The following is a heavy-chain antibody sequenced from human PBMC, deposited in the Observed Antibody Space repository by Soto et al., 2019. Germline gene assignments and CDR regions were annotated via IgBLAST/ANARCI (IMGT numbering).Heavy chain of an antibody. Sequence: EVQLVESGGGLVQPGGSLRLSCAASGFTSSSYWIHWVRHAPGKGLVWVSRISNDGSSTNYADSVKGRFTISRDNAKNKVYLQMNSLRAEDTAVYYCARDTYYYDSSDHFSADAFDIWGQGTIVTVSS. D-gene: IGHD3-22*01. CDR1: GFTSSSYW. CDR2: ISNDGSST. J-gene: IGHJ3*02. CDR3: ARDTYYYDSSDHFSADAFDI. V-gene: IGHV3-74*01.